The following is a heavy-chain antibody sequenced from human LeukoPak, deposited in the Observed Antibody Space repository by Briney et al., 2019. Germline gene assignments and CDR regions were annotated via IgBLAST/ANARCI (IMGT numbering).Heavy chain of an antibody. D-gene: IGHD6-13*01. Sequence: ASVKVSCKASGYTFTTYDINWVRQAAGQGLEWMGWMNPNSGNTGNAQKFQGRVTMTRNTSVSTAYMELTSLTSEDTAVYFCARIAAPGNRRLNFWGQGTLVTVSS. CDR2: MNPNSGNT. J-gene: IGHJ4*02. CDR3: ARIAAPGNRRLNF. CDR1: GYTFTTYD. V-gene: IGHV1-8*01.